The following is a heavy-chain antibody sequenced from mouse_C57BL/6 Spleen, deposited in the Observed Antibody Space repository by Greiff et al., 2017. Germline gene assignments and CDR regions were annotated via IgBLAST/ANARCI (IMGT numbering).Heavy chain of an antibody. Sequence: VKLQESGAELVKPGASVKISCKASGYAFSSYWMNWVKQRPGKGLEWIGQLYPGDGDTNYNGKFKGKATLTADKSSSTAYMQLSSLTSEDSAVYFCARSTTVVDWFAYWGQGTLVTVSA. V-gene: IGHV1-80*01. CDR1: GYAFSSYW. J-gene: IGHJ3*01. CDR2: LYPGDGDT. CDR3: ARSTTVVDWFAY. D-gene: IGHD1-1*01.